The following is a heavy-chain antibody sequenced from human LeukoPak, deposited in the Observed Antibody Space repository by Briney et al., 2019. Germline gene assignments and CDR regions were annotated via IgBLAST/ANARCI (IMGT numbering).Heavy chain of an antibody. CDR3: ARSRGYNKLFDY. CDR2: INHSGST. CDR1: GFIVRSNH. Sequence: PGGSLRLSCAAFGFIVRSNHINWVRQPPGKGLEWIGEINHSGSTNYNPSLKSRVTISVDTSKNQFSLKLSSVTAADTAVYYCARSRGYNKLFDYWGQGTLVTVSS. V-gene: IGHV4-34*01. D-gene: IGHD5-24*01. J-gene: IGHJ4*02.